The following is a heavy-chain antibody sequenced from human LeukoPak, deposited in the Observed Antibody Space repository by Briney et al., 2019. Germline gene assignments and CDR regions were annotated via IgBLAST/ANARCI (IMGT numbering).Heavy chain of an antibody. CDR3: ATEGYRSGWENYFDY. D-gene: IGHD6-19*01. Sequence: SETLSLTCAVYGGSFSGYSWSWIRQPPGKGLEWIGYIYYSGSAKYNPSLKSGVTILVDTTKNQFSLKLSSVTAADTAVYYCATEGYRSGWENYFDYWGQGTLVTVSS. J-gene: IGHJ4*02. CDR1: GGSFSGYS. CDR2: IYYSGSA. V-gene: IGHV4-59*01.